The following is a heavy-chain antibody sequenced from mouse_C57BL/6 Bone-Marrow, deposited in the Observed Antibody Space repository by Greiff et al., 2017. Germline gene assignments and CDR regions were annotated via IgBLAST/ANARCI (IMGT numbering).Heavy chain of an antibody. CDR2: IDLSDSYT. J-gene: IGHJ2*01. V-gene: IGHV1-50*01. D-gene: IGHD1-1*01. Sequence: QVQLQQPGAELVKPGASVKLSCKASGYTFTSYWMQWVKQRPGQGLEWIGEIDLSDSYTNYNQKFKGKATLTVDTSSSTAYMQLSSLTSEDSAVYYCARDSTVVFDYWGQGTTLTVSS. CDR3: ARDSTVVFDY. CDR1: GYTFTSYW.